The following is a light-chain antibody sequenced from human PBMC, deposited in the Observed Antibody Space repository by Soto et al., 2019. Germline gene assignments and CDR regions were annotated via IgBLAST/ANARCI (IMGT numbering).Light chain of an antibody. CDR3: AAWDDSLSGVV. CDR2: RND. Sequence: QSVLTQLPSASGTPGQRVTISCSGSSSNIGSNFAYWYQQLPGTAPKLLIYRNDQRPSGVPDRFSGSKSGTSASLAISGLRSEDEADYYCAAWDDSLSGVVFGGGTKLTVL. V-gene: IGLV1-47*01. CDR1: SSNIGSNF. J-gene: IGLJ2*01.